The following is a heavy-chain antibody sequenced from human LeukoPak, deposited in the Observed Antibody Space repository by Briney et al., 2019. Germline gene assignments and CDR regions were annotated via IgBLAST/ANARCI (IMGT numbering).Heavy chain of an antibody. J-gene: IGHJ1*01. CDR2: IRYDGSNK. D-gene: IGHD3-3*01. CDR1: GFTFSSYG. V-gene: IGHV3-30*02. CDR3: AKDRGPRGGTVLRFLEWLPPQH. Sequence: PGGSLRLSCAASGFTFSSYGMHWVRQAPGKGLEWVAFIRYDGSNKYYADSVKGRFTISRDNSKNTLYLQMNSLRAEDTAVYYCAKDRGPRGGTVLRFLEWLPPQHWGQGTLVTVSS.